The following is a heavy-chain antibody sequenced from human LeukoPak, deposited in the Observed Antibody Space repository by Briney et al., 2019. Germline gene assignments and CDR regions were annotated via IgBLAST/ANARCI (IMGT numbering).Heavy chain of an antibody. CDR1: GGSISSSSYY. CDR2: IYYSGST. J-gene: IGHJ4*02. Sequence: PSETLSLTCTVSGGSISSSSYYWTWIRQPPGKGLAWIGSIYYSGSTYYNPSLESRVTISVDTSKNQFSLNLRSVTAADTAVYYCARVGQQWPHYYFDYWGQGTLVTVSS. D-gene: IGHD6-19*01. V-gene: IGHV4-39*07. CDR3: ARVGQQWPHYYFDY.